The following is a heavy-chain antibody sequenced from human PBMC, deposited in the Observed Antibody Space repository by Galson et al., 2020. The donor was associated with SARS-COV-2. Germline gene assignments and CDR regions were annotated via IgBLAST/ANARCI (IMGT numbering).Heavy chain of an antibody. V-gene: IGHV3-11*01. CDR2: ISSSGSTL. CDR1: GFTFSAYY. D-gene: IGHD3-22*01. CDR3: ARDDSSGYYIDY. J-gene: IGHJ4*02. Sequence: GVSLKISCAASGFTFSAYYMRWIRKAPGKGLEWVSYISSSGSTLYYADSVKGRFTISRDNAKNSLYLHMNSLRAEDTAVDYCARDDSSGYYIDYGGQGTLVTVSS.